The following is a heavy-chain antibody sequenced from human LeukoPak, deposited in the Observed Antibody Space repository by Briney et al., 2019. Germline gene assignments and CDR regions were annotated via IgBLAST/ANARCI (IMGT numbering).Heavy chain of an antibody. Sequence: ASVKVSCKASGGTFSSYAISWVRQAPGQGLEWMGGIIPIFGTANYAQKFQGRVTITTDESTSTAYMELSSLRSEDTAVYYCARAEPRGSVWYPYWGQGTLVTVSS. CDR2: IIPIFGTA. V-gene: IGHV1-69*05. J-gene: IGHJ4*02. CDR3: ARAEPRGSVWYPY. CDR1: GGTFSSYA. D-gene: IGHD6-13*01.